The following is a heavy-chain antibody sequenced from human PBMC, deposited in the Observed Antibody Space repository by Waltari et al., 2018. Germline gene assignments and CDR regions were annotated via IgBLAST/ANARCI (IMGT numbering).Heavy chain of an antibody. CDR3: VRVGEENSNSQYRWFDA. V-gene: IGHV3-7*01. Sequence: DVQLVESGGGLVQPGGSLRLPCVVSGFDFINFRMIWARQAPGKGLEWVANIKKDGSEIHYVDSVKGRFTISRDNAKKSVYLQMNSLRVEDTAVYFCVRVGEENSNSQYRWFDAWGQGSLVTVSS. D-gene: IGHD3-16*02. J-gene: IGHJ5*02. CDR2: IKKDGSEI. CDR1: GFDFINFR.